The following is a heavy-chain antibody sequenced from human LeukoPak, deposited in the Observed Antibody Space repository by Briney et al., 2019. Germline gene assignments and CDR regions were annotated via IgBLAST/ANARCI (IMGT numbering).Heavy chain of an antibody. J-gene: IGHJ6*03. CDR2: IIPIFGTA. D-gene: IGHD2-2*01. V-gene: IGHV1-69*05. CDR1: GGTFSSYA. CDR3: ARANPGTLGYCSSTSCYGRYMDV. Sequence: ASVKVSCKASGGTFSSYAISWVRQAPGQGLEWMGGIIPIFGTANYAQKFQGRVTITTDESTSTAYMELSSLRSEDTAVYYCARANPGTLGYCSSTSCYGRYMDVWGKGTTVTVSS.